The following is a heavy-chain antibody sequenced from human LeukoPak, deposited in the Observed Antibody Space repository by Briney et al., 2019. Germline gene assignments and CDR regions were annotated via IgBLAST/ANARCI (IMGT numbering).Heavy chain of an antibody. Sequence: SETLSLTCTVSGASISGYFWSWIRQPPGKGLEWIGYIYYSGSTNYNPSLKSRVTMSVDTSKNQFSLKLSSVTAADTAVYYCARVNPYSRLFDYWGQGTLVTVSS. V-gene: IGHV4-59*01. J-gene: IGHJ4*02. D-gene: IGHD6-13*01. CDR1: GASISGYF. CDR2: IYYSGST. CDR3: ARVNPYSRLFDY.